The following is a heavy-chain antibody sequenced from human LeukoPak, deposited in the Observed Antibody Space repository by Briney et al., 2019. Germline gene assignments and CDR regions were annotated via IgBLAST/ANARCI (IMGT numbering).Heavy chain of an antibody. V-gene: IGHV4-34*01. J-gene: IGHJ5*02. CDR1: GGSFSGYY. CDR3: ARGSKLSSGWRNNWFDP. D-gene: IGHD6-19*01. CDR2: INHSGST. Sequence: SETLSLTCAVYGGSFSGYYWSWIRQPPGKGLEWIGEINHSGSTNYNPSLKSRVTISVDTSKNQFSLKLSSVTAADTAVYYCARGSKLSSGWRNNWFDPWGQGTLVTVSS.